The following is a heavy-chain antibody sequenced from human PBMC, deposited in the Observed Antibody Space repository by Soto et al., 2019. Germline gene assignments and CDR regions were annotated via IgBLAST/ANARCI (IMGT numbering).Heavy chain of an antibody. CDR2: IYYSGST. Sequence: SETLSLTCTVPGGSSSSYYWSWIREPPGKGLEWIGYIYYSGSTNYNPSLKSRVTISVDTSKNQFSLKLSSVTAADTAVYYCAKEGSKDYYYYYAMDVWGQGTTVTVSS. J-gene: IGHJ6*02. V-gene: IGHV4-59*01. CDR1: GGSSSSYY. CDR3: AKEGSKDYYYYYAMDV.